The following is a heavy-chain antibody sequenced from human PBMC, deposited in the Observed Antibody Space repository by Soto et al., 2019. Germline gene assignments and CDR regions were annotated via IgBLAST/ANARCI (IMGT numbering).Heavy chain of an antibody. J-gene: IGHJ5*01. CDR1: GFAFNYYW. CDR3: ARLRTASSEVASFDS. Sequence: EVQLLETGGGSVQPGGSLRLSCAGSGFAFNYYWMYWVRQVPGRGLVWVSRINFDGSTTNYADSVRGRFTVSRDTAKKTMSLQTNRLRAEDSAVSYCARLRTASSEVASFDSWGPGTLVTVSS. D-gene: IGHD5-12*01. CDR2: INFDGSTT. V-gene: IGHV3-74*01.